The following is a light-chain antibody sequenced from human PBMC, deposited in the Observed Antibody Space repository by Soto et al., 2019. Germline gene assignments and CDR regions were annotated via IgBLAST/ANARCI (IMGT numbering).Light chain of an antibody. CDR1: QSVLYSSNNKNY. Sequence: DIVMTQSPDSLAVSLGERATINCKSSQSVLYSSNNKNYLAWYQQKPGQPPKLLISWASTRESGVPDRFSGSGSGTDFTLTISSLQAEDVVVYYCQQYYITPLTFGPGTKVDIK. CDR2: WAS. V-gene: IGKV4-1*01. J-gene: IGKJ3*01. CDR3: QQYYITPLT.